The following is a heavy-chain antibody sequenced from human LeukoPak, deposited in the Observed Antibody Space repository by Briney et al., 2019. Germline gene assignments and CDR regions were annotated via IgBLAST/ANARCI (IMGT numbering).Heavy chain of an antibody. Sequence: ASVKVSCKASGYTFTNNDIHWVGQATGQGLEWMGWMHPNSDDTGYAQKFQGRVTMTRNTSISTAYMELSSLRPEDTAVYYCARHFGTGDNFDYWGQGTLLIVSS. J-gene: IGHJ4*02. CDR3: ARHFGTGDNFDY. D-gene: IGHD1-1*01. CDR1: GYTFTNND. V-gene: IGHV1-8*01. CDR2: MHPNSDDT.